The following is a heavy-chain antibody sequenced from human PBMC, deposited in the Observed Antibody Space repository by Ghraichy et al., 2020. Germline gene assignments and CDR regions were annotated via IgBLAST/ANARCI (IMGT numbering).Heavy chain of an antibody. D-gene: IGHD6-19*01. CDR1: GGSVSAYY. CDR3: ASDSGASPAEYFPH. J-gene: IGHJ1*01. CDR2: VYHSGST. V-gene: IGHV4-59*02. Sequence: SETLSLTCTVSGGSVSAYYWSWIRQSPGKGLEWLGHVYHSGSTKYNPSLKSRVTMSLDMSRNQFFLILASVTAADTAVYYCASDSGASPAEYFPHWGQGTLVAVSS.